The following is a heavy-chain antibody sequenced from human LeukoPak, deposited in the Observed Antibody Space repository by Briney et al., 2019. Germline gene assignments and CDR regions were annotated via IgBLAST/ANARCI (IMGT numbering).Heavy chain of an antibody. J-gene: IGHJ4*02. CDR2: ISSSSSYI. Sequence: PGGSLRLSCAASGFTFSSYSMNWVRQAPGKGLEWVSSISSSSSYIYYADSVKGRFTISRDNAKNSLYLQMNSLRAEDTAVYYCASEGKRWLQSDYWGQGTLVTVSS. CDR3: ASEGKRWLQSDY. D-gene: IGHD5-12*01. V-gene: IGHV3-21*01. CDR1: GFTFSSYS.